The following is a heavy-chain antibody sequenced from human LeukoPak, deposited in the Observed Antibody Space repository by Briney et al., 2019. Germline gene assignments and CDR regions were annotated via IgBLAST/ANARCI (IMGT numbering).Heavy chain of an antibody. CDR2: IYTSGST. CDR1: GGSITYGSYY. Sequence: SETLSLTCTVSGGSITYGSYYWTWIRQPAGKGLEWIGRIYTSGSTYCNPSLKSRVTISVDTSQNHFSLKLSSVTASDTAVYYCARVGSCSGGVCYAFDIWGQGTMVIVSS. J-gene: IGHJ3*02. D-gene: IGHD2-15*01. V-gene: IGHV4-61*02. CDR3: ARVGSCSGGVCYAFDI.